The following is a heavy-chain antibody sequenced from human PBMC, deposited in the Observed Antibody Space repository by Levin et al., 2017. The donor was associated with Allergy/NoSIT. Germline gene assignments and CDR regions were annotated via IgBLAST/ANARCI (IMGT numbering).Heavy chain of an antibody. V-gene: IGHV1-3*01. J-gene: IGHJ4*02. D-gene: IGHD6-19*01. CDR2: INAGNGNT. CDR3: ALQDSSGIDY. CDR1: GYTFTSYA. Sequence: GESLKISCKASGYTFTSYAMHWVRQAPGQRLEWMGWINAGNGNTKYSQKFQGRVTITRDTSASTAYMELSSLRSEDTAVYYCALQDSSGIDYWGQGTLVTVSS.